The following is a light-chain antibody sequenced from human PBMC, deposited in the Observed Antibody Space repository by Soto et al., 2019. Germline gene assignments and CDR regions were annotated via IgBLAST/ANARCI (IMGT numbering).Light chain of an antibody. J-gene: IGKJ2*01. CDR2: DAS. CDR1: QSISSY. V-gene: IGKV3-11*01. CDR3: QHYNYWPYT. Sequence: EIVLTQSPATLSLSPGERATLSCRASQSISSYLAWYQQKRGQAPRLLIYDASNRATGIPARFSGSGSGTDFTLTISSLETEDFAVYYCQHYNYWPYTFGQGTKVDIK.